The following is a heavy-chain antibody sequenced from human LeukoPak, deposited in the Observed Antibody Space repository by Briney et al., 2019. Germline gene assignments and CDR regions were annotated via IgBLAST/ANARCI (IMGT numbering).Heavy chain of an antibody. CDR2: IYSGSTT. CDR1: GCNASSNY. V-gene: IGHV3-66*01. CDR3: ARVNWARLDY. D-gene: IGHD7-27*01. Sequence: PGGSLRLSCAASGCNASSNYMSWVRQAPGKALEWVSVIYSGSTTYYADSVKGRFTISRDNSKNTLYLQMNSLRAEDSAVYYCARVNWARLDYWGQGALVTVSS. J-gene: IGHJ4*02.